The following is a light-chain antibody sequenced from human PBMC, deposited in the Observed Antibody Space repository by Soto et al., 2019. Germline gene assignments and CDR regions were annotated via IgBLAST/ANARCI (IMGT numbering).Light chain of an antibody. V-gene: IGKV1-39*01. CDR2: AAF. Sequence: DIQMTQSPSSLSASVGDRVTIPCRTSHRISSYLNWYQQKPGKAPKLLIYAAFNLQSGVPSRFNGSGSGTDFTLTISNLQPEDFATYYCQQSYSTPFTFGGGTQVDIK. J-gene: IGKJ4*01. CDR1: HRISSY. CDR3: QQSYSTPFT.